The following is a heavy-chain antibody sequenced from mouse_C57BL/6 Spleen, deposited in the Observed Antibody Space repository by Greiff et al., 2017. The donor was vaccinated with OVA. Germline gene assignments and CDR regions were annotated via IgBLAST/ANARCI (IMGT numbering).Heavy chain of an antibody. D-gene: IGHD1-1*01. CDR2: ISDGGSYT. CDR3: ARDRITTVRWYFEG. Sequence: EVQLQESGGGLVKPGGSLKLSCAASGFTFSSYAMSWARQTPEKRLEWVATISDGGSYTYYPDHVKGRFTISRANPKNNLYLQIGHLKSEDTAMYYCARDRITTVRWYFEGRGTGTTVTVSS. CDR1: GFTFSSYA. V-gene: IGHV5-4*01. J-gene: IGHJ1*03.